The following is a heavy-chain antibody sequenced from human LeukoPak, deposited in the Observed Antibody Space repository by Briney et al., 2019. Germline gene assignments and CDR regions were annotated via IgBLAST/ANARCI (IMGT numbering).Heavy chain of an antibody. D-gene: IGHD1-26*01. Sequence: SETLSLTCTVSGGSISSYYWSWIRQPPGKGLEWIGYIYYSGSTNYNPSLKSRVTISLDTSTNQFSLKLSSVTAADTAVYYCARHTGGYRSFDYWGQGTLVTVSS. CDR3: ARHTGGYRSFDY. J-gene: IGHJ4*02. CDR2: IYYSGST. CDR1: GGSISSYY. V-gene: IGHV4-59*08.